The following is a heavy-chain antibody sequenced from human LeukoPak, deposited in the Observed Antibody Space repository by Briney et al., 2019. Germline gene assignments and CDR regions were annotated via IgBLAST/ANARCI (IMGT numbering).Heavy chain of an antibody. CDR1: GGTFSSYA. J-gene: IGHJ6*03. Sequence: ASVKVSCKASGGTFSSYAISWVRQAPGQGLEWMGGIIPIFGTANYAQKFQGRVTITTDESTSTACMELSSLRSEDTAVYYCARDRRGSYYYYMDVWGKGTTVTVSS. CDR2: IIPIFGTA. V-gene: IGHV1-69*05. CDR3: ARDRRGSYYYYMDV.